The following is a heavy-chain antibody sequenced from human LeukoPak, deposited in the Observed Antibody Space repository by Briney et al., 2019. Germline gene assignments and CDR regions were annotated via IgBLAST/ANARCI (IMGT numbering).Heavy chain of an antibody. J-gene: IGHJ5*02. Sequence: SETLSLTCTVSGGSVSTNNYYWGWIRQPPGKGLEWIGTVSCSGSTYYSPSLRSRLTISLDTSKNQFSLRLNSVTAADTAVYYCAKHVDAWGQGTLVSVSS. CDR1: GGSVSTNNYY. CDR2: VSCSGST. CDR3: AKHVDA. V-gene: IGHV4-39*01.